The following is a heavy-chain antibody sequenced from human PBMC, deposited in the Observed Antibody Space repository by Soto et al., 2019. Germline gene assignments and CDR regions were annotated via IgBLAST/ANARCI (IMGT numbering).Heavy chain of an antibody. CDR1: GGTFSSYA. Sequence: SVKVSCKASGGTFSSYAISWVRQAPGQGLEWMGGIIPIFGTANYAQKFQGRVTITADKSTSTAYMELSSLRSEDTAVYYCARGKGITMIVAFDIWGQGTMVTV. D-gene: IGHD3-22*01. J-gene: IGHJ3*02. CDR2: IIPIFGTA. CDR3: ARGKGITMIVAFDI. V-gene: IGHV1-69*06.